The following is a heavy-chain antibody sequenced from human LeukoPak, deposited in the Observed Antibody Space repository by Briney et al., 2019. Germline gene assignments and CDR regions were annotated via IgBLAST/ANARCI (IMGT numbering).Heavy chain of an antibody. CDR2: IYTSGST. V-gene: IGHV4-61*02. CDR3: ARVPPYYYYYGMDV. CDR1: GGSISSGSYY. J-gene: IGHJ6*02. Sequence: SQTLSLTCTVSGGSISSGSYYWSWIRQPAGKGLEWIGRIYTSGSTNYNPSLKSRVTISVDTSKSQFSLKLSSVTAADTAVYYCARVPPYYYYYGMDVWGQGTTVTVSS.